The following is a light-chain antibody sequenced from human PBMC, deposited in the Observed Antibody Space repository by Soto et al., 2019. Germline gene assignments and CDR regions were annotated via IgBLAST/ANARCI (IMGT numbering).Light chain of an antibody. V-gene: IGLV2-14*03. CDR1: SSDVGGYNY. J-gene: IGLJ1*01. CDR2: DVS. CDR3: SSYTTSNTRQIV. Sequence: QSVLTQPASVSGSPGQSITISCTGTSSDVGGYNYVSWYQHHPGKAPKLMTFDVSNRPSGVSNRFSGSKSGNTASLTISGLQPEDEADYYCSSYTTSNTRQIVFGTGTKVT.